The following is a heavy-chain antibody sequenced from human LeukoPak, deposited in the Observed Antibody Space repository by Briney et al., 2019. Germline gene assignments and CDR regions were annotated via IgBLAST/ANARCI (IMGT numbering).Heavy chain of an antibody. V-gene: IGHV3-64*01. CDR2: ISSNGGST. D-gene: IGHD2-8*01. CDR1: GFTVSSNY. Sequence: PGGSLRLSCAASGFTVSSNYMSWVRQAPGKGLEYVSAISSNGGSTYYANSVKGRFTISRDNSKNTLYLQMGSLRAEDMAVYYCARDKNEFGYCTNGVCYRYYYYYMDVWGKGTTVTVSS. CDR3: ARDKNEFGYCTNGVCYRYYYYYMDV. J-gene: IGHJ6*03.